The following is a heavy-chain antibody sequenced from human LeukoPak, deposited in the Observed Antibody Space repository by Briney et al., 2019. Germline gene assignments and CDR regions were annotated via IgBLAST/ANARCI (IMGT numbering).Heavy chain of an antibody. CDR2: INPNSGGT. J-gene: IGHJ4*02. Sequence: GASVTVSYKASGYTFTGYYMHWVRQAPGRGLEWMGWINPNSGGTNYAQKFQGRATITRDTSISTAYMELSRLRSDDTAVYYCARDRRYYYDSSGLPADYWGQGTLVTVAS. D-gene: IGHD3-22*01. V-gene: IGHV1-2*02. CDR1: GYTFTGYY. CDR3: ARDRRYYYDSSGLPADY.